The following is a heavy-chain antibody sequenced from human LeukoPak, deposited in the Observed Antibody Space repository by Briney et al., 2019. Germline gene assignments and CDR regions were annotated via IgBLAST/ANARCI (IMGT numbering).Heavy chain of an antibody. CDR2: ISSSSSYI. Sequence: GGSLRLSCAASGFTFSSYSMNWVRQAPGKGLEWVSSISSSSSYIYYADSVKGRFTISRDNAKNSLYLQMNSLRAEDTAVYYCASGQYNSGWYYFDFWGQGTLVTVSS. CDR1: GFTFSSYS. J-gene: IGHJ4*02. CDR3: ASGQYNSGWYYFDF. D-gene: IGHD6-19*01. V-gene: IGHV3-21*04.